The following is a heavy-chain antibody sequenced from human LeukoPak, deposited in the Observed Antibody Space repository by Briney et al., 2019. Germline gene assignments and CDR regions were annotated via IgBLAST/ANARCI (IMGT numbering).Heavy chain of an antibody. V-gene: IGHV3-30*04. CDR3: VGDSSGYYPTFDY. D-gene: IGHD3-22*01. CDR2: VSYDGSNE. CDR1: GFTFSIYA. J-gene: IGHJ4*02. Sequence: GRSLRLSCEASGFTFSIYAMHWVHQAPGKGLEWVAVVSYDGSNEYYADSVKGRFTISRDNSKNMLYLQMNSLTAEDTSVYYCVGDSSGYYPTFDYWGQGTLVAVSS.